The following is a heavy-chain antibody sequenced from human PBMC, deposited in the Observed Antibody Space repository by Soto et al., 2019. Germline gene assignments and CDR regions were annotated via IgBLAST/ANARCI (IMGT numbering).Heavy chain of an antibody. CDR2: ISSSSSYT. J-gene: IGHJ4*02. V-gene: IGHV3-11*06. CDR3: ARDHTSYYYDSSGYYSDY. D-gene: IGHD3-22*01. Sequence: GGPLRLSCAASGFTFIDYYMSWIRQAPWKGLEWVSYISSSSSYTNYADSVKGRFTISRDNAKNSLYLQMNSLRAEDTAVYYCARDHTSYYYDSSGYYSDYWGQGTLVTVS. CDR1: GFTFIDYY.